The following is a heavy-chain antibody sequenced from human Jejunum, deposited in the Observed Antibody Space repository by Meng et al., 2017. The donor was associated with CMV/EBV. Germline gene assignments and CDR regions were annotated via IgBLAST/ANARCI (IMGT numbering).Heavy chain of an antibody. D-gene: IGHD3-9*01. CDR3: ARDWYGDYNQGDSDRLDY. CDR1: TFSKYW. CDR2: IKQDGSGK. J-gene: IGHJ4*02. V-gene: IGHV3-7*01. Sequence: TFSKYWMGWVRQDAGKGLEGVAIIKQDGSGKYYVDSVEGRLTISRDNAKNSLYLQMNSLRAEDTAVYYCARDWYGDYNQGDSDRLDYWGQGTLVTVSS.